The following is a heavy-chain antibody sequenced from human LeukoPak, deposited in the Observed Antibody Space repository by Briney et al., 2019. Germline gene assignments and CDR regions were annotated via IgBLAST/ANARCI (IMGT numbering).Heavy chain of an antibody. J-gene: IGHJ3*02. CDR1: GFTFSSYS. V-gene: IGHV3-21*01. D-gene: IGHD7-27*01. CDR3: AKDLGQVWAFDI. CDR2: ISTSSSGYI. Sequence: GGSLRLSCAASGFTFSSYSMNWVRQAPGKGLEWVSSISTSSSGYIFYADSVKGRFTISRDNAKNSLYLQMNSLRAEDTAVYYCAKDLGQVWAFDIWGQGTMVTVSS.